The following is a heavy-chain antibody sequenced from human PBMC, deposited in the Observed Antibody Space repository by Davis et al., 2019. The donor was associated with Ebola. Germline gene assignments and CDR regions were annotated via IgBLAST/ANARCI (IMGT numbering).Heavy chain of an antibody. D-gene: IGHD5-18*01. J-gene: IGHJ6*02. CDR2: ISYDGSNK. Sequence: GESLKISCAASGFTFSSYGMHWVRQAPGKGLEWVAVISYDGSNKYYADSVKGRFTISRHNSKNTLYLQMNSLRAEDTAVYYCARAPRGYSYGYPFPFGMDVWDQGTTVTVSS. CDR1: GFTFSSYG. V-gene: IGHV3-30*03. CDR3: ARAPRGYSYGYPFPFGMDV.